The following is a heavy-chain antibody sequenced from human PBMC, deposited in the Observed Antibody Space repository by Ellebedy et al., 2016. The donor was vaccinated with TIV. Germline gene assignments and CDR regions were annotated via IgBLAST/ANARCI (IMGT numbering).Heavy chain of an antibody. CDR3: ARRDSMIVVVTGAFDI. Sequence: GESLKISCKGSGYSFTSYWLGWVRQMPGKGLEWMGIIYPGATDTRYSPSFPGQVTISADNAISTAYLQWSSLKASDTAMYYCARRDSMIVVVTGAFDIWGQGTMVTVSS. D-gene: IGHD3-22*01. CDR2: IYPGATDT. V-gene: IGHV5-51*01. CDR1: GYSFTSYW. J-gene: IGHJ3*02.